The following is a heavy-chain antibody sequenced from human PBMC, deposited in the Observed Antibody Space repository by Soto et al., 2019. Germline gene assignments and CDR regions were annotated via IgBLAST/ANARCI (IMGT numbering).Heavy chain of an antibody. CDR2: ISGSGGST. Sequence: PGGSLRLSCAASGFTFSSYAMSWVRQAPGKGLEWVSAISGSGGSTYYADSVKGRFTISRDNSKNTLYLQMNSLRAEDTAVYYCASPINYYDSSGYPDAFDIWGQGTMVTVS. D-gene: IGHD3-22*01. J-gene: IGHJ3*02. CDR1: GFTFSSYA. V-gene: IGHV3-23*01. CDR3: ASPINYYDSSGYPDAFDI.